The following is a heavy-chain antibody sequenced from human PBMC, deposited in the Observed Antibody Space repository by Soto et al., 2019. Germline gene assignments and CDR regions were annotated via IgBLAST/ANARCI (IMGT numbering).Heavy chain of an antibody. CDR1: GGSISSSNW. D-gene: IGHD6-19*01. J-gene: IGHJ4*02. Sequence: SETLSLTCAVSGGSISSSNWWSCVRQPPGKGLEWIGEIYHSGSTNYNPSLKSRVTISVDKSKNQFSLKLSSVTAADTAVYYCASQDSSGWYFDYWGQGTLVTVSS. V-gene: IGHV4-4*02. CDR2: IYHSGST. CDR3: ASQDSSGWYFDY.